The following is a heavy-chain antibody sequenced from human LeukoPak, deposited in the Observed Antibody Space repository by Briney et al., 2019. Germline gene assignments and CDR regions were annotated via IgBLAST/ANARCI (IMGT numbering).Heavy chain of an antibody. D-gene: IGHD3-10*01. CDR1: DESFSGYY. J-gene: IGHJ3*02. Sequence: SETLSLTCAVYDESFSGYYCSWIRQPPRKGLEWIGEIDHSGSTNYNPSLQSRVTISVDTSKNQFSLKVSSVSAADTAIYYCARGNRPYGEHEAFDIWGHGTTVTVSP. CDR3: ARGNRPYGEHEAFDI. CDR2: IDHSGST. V-gene: IGHV4-34*01.